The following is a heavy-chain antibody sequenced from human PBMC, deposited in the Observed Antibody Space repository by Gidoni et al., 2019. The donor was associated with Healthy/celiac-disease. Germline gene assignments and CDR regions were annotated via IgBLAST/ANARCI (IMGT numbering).Heavy chain of an antibody. CDR2: INPNSGGT. CDR1: GYTFTGYY. J-gene: IGHJ5*02. D-gene: IGHD6-13*01. Sequence: QVQLVQSGAEVKKPGASVKVSCKASGYTFTGYYMHWVRQAPGQGLEWMGWINPNSGGTNDAQKFQGRVTMTRDTSISTAYMELSRLRSDDTAVYYCARKRTAAGTNWFDPWGQGTLVTVSS. V-gene: IGHV1-2*02. CDR3: ARKRTAAGTNWFDP.